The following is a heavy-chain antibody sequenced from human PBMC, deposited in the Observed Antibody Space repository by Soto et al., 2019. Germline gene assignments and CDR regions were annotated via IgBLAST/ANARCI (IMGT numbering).Heavy chain of an antibody. D-gene: IGHD5-18*01. CDR1: GSNFSDYS. J-gene: IGHJ4*02. Sequence: PGGSLRISCAASGSNFSDYSISSVRQAPGKGLEWVSTISASGYSAYYGGAVKGRFTTSRDNSKSTLYLQMNRLRADDTAVYYCAKGEQLWAPRDHWGQGDEVTVS. CDR2: ISASGYSA. V-gene: IGHV3-23*01. CDR3: AKGEQLWAPRDH.